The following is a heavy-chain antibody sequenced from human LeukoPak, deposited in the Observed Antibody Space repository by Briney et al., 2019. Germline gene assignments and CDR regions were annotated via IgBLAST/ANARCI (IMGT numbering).Heavy chain of an antibody. CDR2: INPNSGGT. D-gene: IGHD3-10*01. CDR1: GYTFTGYY. J-gene: IGHJ5*02. V-gene: IGHV1-2*02. CDR3: ARGVPLYYYGSGNNWFDP. Sequence: ASVKVSCKASGYTFTGYYMHWVRQAPGQGLEWMGWINPNSGGTNYAQKFQGRVTMTRDTSISTAYMELSRLRSEDTAVYYCARGVPLYYYGSGNNWFDPWGQGTLVTVSS.